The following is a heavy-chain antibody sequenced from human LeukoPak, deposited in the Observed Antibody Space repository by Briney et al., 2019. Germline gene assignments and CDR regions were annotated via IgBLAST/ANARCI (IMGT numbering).Heavy chain of an antibody. J-gene: IGHJ4*02. CDR3: AKAPVTTCRGAYCYPFDY. Sequence: GGSLRLSCAASGFTFSSNPMSWVRQAPGKGLEWVSAIVPSGGTTSYADSVKGRFTISRDNSKNTLFLQMNRLRPEDAAVYYCAKAPVTTCRGAYCYPFDYWGQGTLVTVSS. CDR2: IVPSGGTT. CDR1: GFTFSSNP. D-gene: IGHD2-21*01. V-gene: IGHV3-23*01.